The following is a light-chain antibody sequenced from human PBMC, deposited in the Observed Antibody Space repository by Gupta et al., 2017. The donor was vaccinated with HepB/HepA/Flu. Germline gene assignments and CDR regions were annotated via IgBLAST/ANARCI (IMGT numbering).Light chain of an antibody. Sequence: EIVLTQAPGTLSLSPGERATLTCRASQSASSSSLAWYQQKPGQAPRLLIYGVSARATGIPDRFSGTGSGTDFTLTISRLDPEDFAVYYCQQYGSLPRTFGQGTKVEVK. J-gene: IGKJ1*01. CDR2: GVS. V-gene: IGKV3-20*01. CDR3: QQYGSLPRT. CDR1: QSASSSS.